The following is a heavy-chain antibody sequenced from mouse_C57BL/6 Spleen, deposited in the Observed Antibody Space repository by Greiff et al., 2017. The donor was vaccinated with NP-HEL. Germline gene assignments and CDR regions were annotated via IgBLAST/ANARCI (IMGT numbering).Heavy chain of an antibody. CDR2: IYPGSGST. CDR1: GYTFTSYW. J-gene: IGHJ2*01. CDR3: AREEVNNGYFDY. Sequence: VQLQQPGAELVKPGASVKMSCKASGYTFTSYWITWVKQRPGQGLEWIGDIYPGSGSTNYNEKFKSKATLTVDTSSSTAYMQLSSLTSEDSAVYYCAREEVNNGYFDYWGQGTTLTVSS. V-gene: IGHV1-55*01. D-gene: IGHD2-2*01.